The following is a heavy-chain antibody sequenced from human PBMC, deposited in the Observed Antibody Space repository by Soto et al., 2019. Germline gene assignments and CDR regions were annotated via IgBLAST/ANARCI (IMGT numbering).Heavy chain of an antibody. V-gene: IGHV4-30-2*06. CDR2: IYHTGGT. J-gene: IGHJ5*02. Sequence: SETLSLTCGVSGGSIISGAHSWSWIRQSPWKGLEFIGYIYHTGGTYYTPSLKSRVTISVDRSKNQFSLKLTSMSAADTAVYYCARRRAGSGPLGLFDPWGQGXQVTVSS. CDR1: GGSIISGAHS. CDR3: ARRRAGSGPLGLFDP. D-gene: IGHD2-15*01.